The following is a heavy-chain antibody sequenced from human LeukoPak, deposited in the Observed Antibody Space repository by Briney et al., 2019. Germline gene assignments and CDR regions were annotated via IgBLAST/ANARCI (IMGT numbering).Heavy chain of an antibody. Sequence: PGGSLRLSCAASGFIFSSYSMNWIRQAPGTGLEWVSSITSSSSHVYYADSVKGRFTISRDNAKNSLYLQMNSLRAEDTAVYYCATHFLEWLLYSSGPKDWGQGTLVTVSS. CDR2: ITSSSSHV. CDR3: ATHFLEWLLYSSGPKD. D-gene: IGHD3-3*01. CDR1: GFIFSSYS. V-gene: IGHV3-21*04. J-gene: IGHJ4*02.